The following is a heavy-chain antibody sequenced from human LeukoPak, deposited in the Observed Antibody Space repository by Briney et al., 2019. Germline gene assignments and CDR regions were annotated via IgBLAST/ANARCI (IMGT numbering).Heavy chain of an antibody. CDR2: ISGSGAYT. CDR1: GFTFSRYA. J-gene: IGHJ1*01. D-gene: IGHD3-10*01. V-gene: IGHV3-23*01. CDR3: AKYFSSGSYYKFPH. Sequence: GGSLRLSCAASGFTFSRYAMSWVRQAPGKGLEWVSTISGSGAYTYYADSVKGRFTISRDNSKNTLYLQMNSLRAEDTAVYYCAKYFSSGSYYKFPHWGQGTLVSVSS.